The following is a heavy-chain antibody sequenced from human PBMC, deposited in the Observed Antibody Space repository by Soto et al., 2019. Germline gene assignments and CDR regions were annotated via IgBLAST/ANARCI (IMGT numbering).Heavy chain of an antibody. D-gene: IGHD3-16*01. CDR1: GFSFGSDW. J-gene: IGHJ3*02. V-gene: IGHV3-7*05. Sequence: DVQLTESGGGLVQPGGSLRLSCGASGFSFGSDWMAWVRQAPGKGLEWVANIRKDGRQEHYAESVRGRFSVSRDNAKDSLYLQMNSLRLEDTAVYYCTRDANYRDDSAYYDVFDIWGQGTMVTVSS. CDR2: IRKDGRQE. CDR3: TRDANYRDDSAYYDVFDI.